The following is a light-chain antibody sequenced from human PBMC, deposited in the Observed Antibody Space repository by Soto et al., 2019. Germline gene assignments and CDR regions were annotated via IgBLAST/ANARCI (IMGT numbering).Light chain of an antibody. CDR3: QQYNSYPWT. Sequence: DIQMTQSPSTLSASVGDRVTITCRASQSISSWLAWYQQKPGKAPKVLIYKASSLESGVPSRFSGSGSGTEFTLTISSLQPDDFATYYCQQYNSYPWTFGQGTKLDIK. CDR2: KAS. J-gene: IGKJ1*01. V-gene: IGKV1-5*03. CDR1: QSISSW.